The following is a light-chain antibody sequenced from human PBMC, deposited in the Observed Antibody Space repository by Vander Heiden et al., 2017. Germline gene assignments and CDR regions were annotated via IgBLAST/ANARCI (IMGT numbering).Light chain of an antibody. CDR2: QDS. CDR1: KLGDKY. Sequence: SSELPQPPSLSVSPGQTASITCAGDKLGDKYACWYQQKQGQAPVLVSYQDSKRPSGIPERFSGSNSGNTATLTISGTQAVDEADYYCQAWDSSTGVFGGGTKLTVL. CDR3: QAWDSSTGV. V-gene: IGLV3-1*01. J-gene: IGLJ2*01.